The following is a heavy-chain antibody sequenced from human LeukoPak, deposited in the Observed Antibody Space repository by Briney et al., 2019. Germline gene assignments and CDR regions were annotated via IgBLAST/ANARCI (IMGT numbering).Heavy chain of an antibody. V-gene: IGHV4-34*01. D-gene: IGHD6-19*01. CDR1: GGSFSGYY. CDR3: ARATYSSGWYWVY. CDR2: IYYSGST. Sequence: SETLSLTSAVYGGSFSGYYWSWIRQPPGKGLEWIGSIYYSGSTYYNPSLKSRVTIPVDTSKKQFSLKLNSVTAADTAVYYCARATYSSGWYWVYWGQGTLVTVSS. J-gene: IGHJ4*02.